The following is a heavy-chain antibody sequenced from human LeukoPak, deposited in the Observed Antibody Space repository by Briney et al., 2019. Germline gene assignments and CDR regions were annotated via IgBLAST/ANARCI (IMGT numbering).Heavy chain of an antibody. CDR2: ISAYNGNT. CDR1: GYTFTSYG. CDR3: ARDRRAYCSSTSCYGVFDY. D-gene: IGHD2-2*01. Sequence: ASVKVSCKASGYTFTSYGISWVRQAPGQGLEWMGWISAYNGNTNYAQKLQGRVTMTTDTSTGTAYMELRSLRSDDTAVYYCARDRRAYCSSTSCYGVFDYWGQGTLVTVSS. J-gene: IGHJ4*02. V-gene: IGHV1-18*04.